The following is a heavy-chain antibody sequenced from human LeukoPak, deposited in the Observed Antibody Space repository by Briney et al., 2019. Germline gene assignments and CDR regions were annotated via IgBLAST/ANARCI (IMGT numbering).Heavy chain of an antibody. J-gene: IGHJ6*02. D-gene: IGHD1-1*01. CDR3: ARGQLEWENYYYGMDV. CDR2: ISANDGNT. V-gene: IGHV1-18*01. CDR1: GYTFTSYG. Sequence: ASVKVSCKASGYTFTSYGISWVRQAPGQGLEWMGWISANDGNTDYPQKLQGRVTMTTDTSTSTAYMELRSLRSDDTAVYYCARGQLEWENYYYGMDVWGQGTTVTVSS.